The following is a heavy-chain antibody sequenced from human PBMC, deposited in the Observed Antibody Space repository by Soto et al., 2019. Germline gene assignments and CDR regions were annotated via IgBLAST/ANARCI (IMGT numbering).Heavy chain of an antibody. CDR1: GYSITSYW. J-gene: IGHJ4*02. CDR3: TRGWLAQYYFDY. D-gene: IGHD6-19*01. Sequence: PGEFMKISCNGSGYSITSYWIAWVRQMPGKGLEWMGIIYPGDSDTRYSPSFQGQVTISADKSISTAYLQWSSLEASDTAMYYCTRGWLAQYYFDYWGQGTLVTVSS. CDR2: IYPGDSDT. V-gene: IGHV5-51*01.